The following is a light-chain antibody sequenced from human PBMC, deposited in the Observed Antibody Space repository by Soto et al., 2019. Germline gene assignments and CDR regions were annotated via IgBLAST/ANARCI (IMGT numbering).Light chain of an antibody. Sequence: EIVLTQSPGTLSLSPGERATLSCRASQSVSSSYLAWYQQKPGQAPRLLIYGASSRAAGIPDRFSGSGSGTDFTLTISRLEPEDFAVYYCQQYDTSPQTFGKGTKADIK. CDR1: QSVSSSY. J-gene: IGKJ1*01. CDR3: QQYDTSPQT. V-gene: IGKV3-20*01. CDR2: GAS.